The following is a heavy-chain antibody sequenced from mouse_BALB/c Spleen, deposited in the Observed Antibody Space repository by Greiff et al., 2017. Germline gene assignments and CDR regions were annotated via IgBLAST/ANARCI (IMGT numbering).Heavy chain of an antibody. Sequence: DVHLVESGGGLVQPGGSLRLSCATSGFTFTDYYMSWVRQPPGKALEWLGFIRNKANGYTTEYSASVKGRFTISRDNSQSILYLQMNTLRAEDSATYYCARGYYGSSYYAMDYWGQGTSVTVSS. CDR1: GFTFTDYY. CDR2: IRNKANGYTT. J-gene: IGHJ4*01. D-gene: IGHD1-1*01. CDR3: ARGYYGSSYYAMDY. V-gene: IGHV7-3*02.